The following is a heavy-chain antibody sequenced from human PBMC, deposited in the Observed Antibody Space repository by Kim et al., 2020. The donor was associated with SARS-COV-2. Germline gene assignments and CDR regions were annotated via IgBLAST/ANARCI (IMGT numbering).Heavy chain of an antibody. CDR1: GFTFSNFA. Sequence: GGSLRLSCTTSGFTFSNFAMTWVRQAPGKGLEWVSGISGNGIATDYAGSVKGRFTISRDNSKNTLYLQMNSLRADDPAVYYCAKPDGYYLGYAFDIWGQGTMVTVSS. J-gene: IGHJ3*02. CDR2: ISGNGIAT. D-gene: IGHD2-21*01. V-gene: IGHV3-23*01. CDR3: AKPDGYYLGYAFDI.